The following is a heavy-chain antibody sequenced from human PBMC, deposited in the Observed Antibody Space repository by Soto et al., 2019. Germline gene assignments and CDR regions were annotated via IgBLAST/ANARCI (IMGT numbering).Heavy chain of an antibody. CDR3: ATYRGSTRPFDI. CDR1: GYSFISYW. J-gene: IGHJ3*02. Sequence: PGESLKISCKGSGYSFISYWIGWVRQMPGKGLEWMGIIYPGDSDTTYSPSFQGHITISADKSISTAYLQWSSLKSSDTAMYYCATYRGSTRPFDIWGQGTMVTVSS. D-gene: IGHD1-26*01. CDR2: IYPGDSDT. V-gene: IGHV5-51*01.